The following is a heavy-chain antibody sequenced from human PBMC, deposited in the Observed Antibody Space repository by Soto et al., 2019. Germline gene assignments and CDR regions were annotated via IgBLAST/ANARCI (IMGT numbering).Heavy chain of an antibody. CDR2: IYYSGST. D-gene: IGHD3-22*01. J-gene: IGHJ6*02. V-gene: IGHV4-30-4*01. Sequence: QVQLQESGPGLVKPSQTLSLACTVSGGSISSGDYYWSWIRQPPGKGLERIGYIYYSGSTYYNPSLKSRVTISVDTSKNQFSLKLSSVTAADTAVYYCARDSVSGYYDSSGYYYYYYGMDVWGQGTTVTVSS. CDR3: ARDSVSGYYDSSGYYYYYYGMDV. CDR1: GGSISSGDYY.